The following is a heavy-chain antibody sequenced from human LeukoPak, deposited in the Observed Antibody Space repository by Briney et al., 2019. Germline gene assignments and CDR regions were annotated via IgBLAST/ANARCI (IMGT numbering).Heavy chain of an antibody. Sequence: GGSLRLSCAASGFTFSSYGMSWVRQAPGKGLEWVSAISGSGGSTYYADSVKGRFTISRDNSKNTLYLQMNSLRAEDTAVYYCAKDALPYYYDSSGYLGYWGQGTLVTVSS. CDR2: ISGSGGST. V-gene: IGHV3-23*01. CDR1: GFTFSSYG. J-gene: IGHJ4*02. CDR3: AKDALPYYYDSSGYLGY. D-gene: IGHD3-22*01.